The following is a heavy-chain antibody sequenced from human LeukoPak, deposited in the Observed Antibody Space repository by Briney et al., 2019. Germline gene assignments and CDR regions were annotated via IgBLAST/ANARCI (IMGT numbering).Heavy chain of an antibody. CDR2: ISWNSGSI. CDR1: GFTFDDYA. CDR3: AKESSGWYSYLDY. J-gene: IGHJ4*02. Sequence: GGSLRLSCAASGFTFDDYAMHWVRQAPGKGLEWVSGISWNSGSIGYADSVEGRFTISRDNAKNSLYLQMNSLRAEDMALYYCAKESSGWYSYLDYWGQGTLVTVSA. D-gene: IGHD6-19*01. V-gene: IGHV3-9*03.